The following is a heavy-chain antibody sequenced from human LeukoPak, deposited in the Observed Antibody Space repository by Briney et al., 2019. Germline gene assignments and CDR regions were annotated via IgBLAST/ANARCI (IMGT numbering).Heavy chain of an antibody. J-gene: IGHJ4*02. V-gene: IGHV4-61*02. CDR3: ATVARDCSSTSCYLSLGY. CDR2: IYTSGST. Sequence: SETLSLTCTVSGGSISSGSYYWSWIRQPAGKGLEWIGRIYTSGSTNYNPSLKSRVTISVDTSKNQFSLKLSSVTAADTAVYYCATVARDCSSTSCYLSLGYWGQGTLVTVSS. CDR1: GGSISSGSYY. D-gene: IGHD2-2*01.